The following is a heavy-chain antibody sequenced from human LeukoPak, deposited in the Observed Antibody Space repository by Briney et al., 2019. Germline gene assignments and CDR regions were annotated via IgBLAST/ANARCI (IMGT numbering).Heavy chain of an antibody. CDR3: ARSESGVQYFQHYFYIDA. D-gene: IGHD2-2*01. CDR1: NGDINNYY. J-gene: IGHJ6*03. Sequence: SETLSLTCTVSNGDINNYYWSWVRQPPGKGLEWIGYIYYRGSTKYNPSLKSRVTISIGSSNDQVSLRLTSVTAADTAVYYCARSESGVQYFQHYFYIDAWGKGTTVTVSS. CDR2: IYYRGST. V-gene: IGHV4-59*01.